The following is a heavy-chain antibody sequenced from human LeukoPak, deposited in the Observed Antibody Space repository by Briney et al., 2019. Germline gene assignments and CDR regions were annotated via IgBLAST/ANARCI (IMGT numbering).Heavy chain of an antibody. CDR3: TRDGSATAAGTVGYYYYYMDV. Sequence: GGSLRLSCTASGFTFGDYAMSWVRQAPGKGLEWVGFIRSKAYGGTTEYAASVKGRFTISRDDSKSIAYLQMNSLKTEDTAVYYCTRDGSATAAGTVGYYYYYMDVWGKGTTVTVSS. V-gene: IGHV3-49*04. CDR1: GFTFGDYA. J-gene: IGHJ6*03. CDR2: IRSKAYGGTT. D-gene: IGHD6-13*01.